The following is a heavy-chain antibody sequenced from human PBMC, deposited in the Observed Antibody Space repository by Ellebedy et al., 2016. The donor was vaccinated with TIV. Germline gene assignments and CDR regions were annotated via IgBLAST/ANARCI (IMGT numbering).Heavy chain of an antibody. CDR3: ARGSWACSGSMDV. D-gene: IGHD6-19*01. V-gene: IGHV3-74*01. J-gene: IGHJ6*02. Sequence: GGSLRLSCAASGFTFSSCWMHWVRQAPGKGLVWVSRIKTDGGSTIYADSVKGRFTISRDNAKNTLYLQMNSLRAEDTAVYYCARGSWACSGSMDVWGQGTTVSVSS. CDR1: GFTFSSCW. CDR2: IKTDGGST.